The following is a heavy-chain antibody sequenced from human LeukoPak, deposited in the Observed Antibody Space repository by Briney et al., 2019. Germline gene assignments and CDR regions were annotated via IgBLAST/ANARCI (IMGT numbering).Heavy chain of an antibody. J-gene: IGHJ4*02. CDR1: GLTLSNAW. CDR2: IRSKTDGGTT. CDR3: TTSRPHYDC. D-gene: IGHD3-10*01. Sequence: GGSLRLSCAASGLTLSNAWMSWVRQAPGKGLGWVGRIRSKTDGGTTDYAASVKGRFTISRDDSKNTLYLQMDSLQTGDTAVYYCTTSRPHYDCWGQGALVTVSS. V-gene: IGHV3-15*01.